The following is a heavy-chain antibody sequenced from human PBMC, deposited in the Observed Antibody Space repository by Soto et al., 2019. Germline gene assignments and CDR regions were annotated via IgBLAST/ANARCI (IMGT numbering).Heavy chain of an antibody. Sequence: QVQLQESGPGLVKPSETLSLTCTVSGGSISSYYWSWIRQPPGKGLEWIGYIYYSGSTNYNPSLKSRGTISVDTSKNQFSLKLSSVTAADTAVYYCARGYYRTNFDYWGQGTLVTVSS. CDR2: IYYSGST. CDR1: GGSISSYY. D-gene: IGHD3-10*01. CDR3: ARGYYRTNFDY. V-gene: IGHV4-59*01. J-gene: IGHJ4*02.